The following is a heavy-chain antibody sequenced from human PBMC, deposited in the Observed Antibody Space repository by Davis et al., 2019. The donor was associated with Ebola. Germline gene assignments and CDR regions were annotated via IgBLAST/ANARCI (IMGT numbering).Heavy chain of an antibody. CDR3: ARELTDYIWGSYKNYFDY. D-gene: IGHD3-16*01. J-gene: IGHJ4*02. CDR1: GYTFTSYD. CDR2: MNPNSGNT. V-gene: IGHV1-8*01. Sequence: AASVKVSCKASGYTFTSYDINWVRQATGQGLEWMGWMNPNSGNTGYAQKFQGRVTMTRNTSISTAYMELSSLRSEDTAVYYCARELTDYIWGSYKNYFDYWGQGTLVTVSS.